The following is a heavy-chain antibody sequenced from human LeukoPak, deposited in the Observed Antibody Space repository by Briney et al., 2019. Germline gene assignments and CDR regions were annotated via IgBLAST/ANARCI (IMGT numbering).Heavy chain of an antibody. Sequence: GGSLRLSCAASGFTFSNYNMNWFRQAPGKGLEWVSYISDTGFSIYYADSVKGRFTISRDNAKNSLSLQMDSLRAEDTAVYYCARATYSGIWYFDYWGQGTLVTVSS. V-gene: IGHV3-48*01. CDR1: GFTFSNYN. J-gene: IGHJ4*02. CDR3: ARATYSGIWYFDY. CDR2: ISDTGFSI. D-gene: IGHD1-26*01.